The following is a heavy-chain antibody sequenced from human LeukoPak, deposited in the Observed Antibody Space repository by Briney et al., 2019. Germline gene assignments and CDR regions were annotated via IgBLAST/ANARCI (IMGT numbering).Heavy chain of an antibody. CDR3: ARALYSGGFDP. Sequence: PGGSLSLFCGASGFTFSNYAMHWVRQAPGKGLEYVSAISSNGVATYYANSVKGRFTISRDNSKNTLYLQMGSLSAEDMAVYSCARALYSGGFDPWGQGTLVTVSS. V-gene: IGHV3-64*01. J-gene: IGHJ5*02. CDR1: GFTFSNYA. D-gene: IGHD2-8*01. CDR2: ISSNGVAT.